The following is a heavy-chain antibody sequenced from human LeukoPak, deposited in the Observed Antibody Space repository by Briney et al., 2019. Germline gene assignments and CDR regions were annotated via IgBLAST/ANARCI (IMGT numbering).Heavy chain of an antibody. V-gene: IGHV3-7*01. J-gene: IGHJ4*02. CDR2: KKQDGSEK. CDR3: ARDSRGGSSGLGIGY. D-gene: IGHD3-22*01. CDR1: GFTFSSYW. Sequence: HTGGSLRLSCAASGFTFSSYWMSWVPQAPGKGLEWVANKKQDGSEKYYVDSVKGRFTIYRDNAKNSLYLQMNSLRAEDTAVYYCARDSRGGSSGLGIGYWGQGTLVTVSS.